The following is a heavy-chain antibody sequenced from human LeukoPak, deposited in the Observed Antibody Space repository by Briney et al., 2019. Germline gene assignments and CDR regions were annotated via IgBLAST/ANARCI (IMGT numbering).Heavy chain of an antibody. Sequence: ASVKVSCKVSGYTLTELSMHWVRQAPGKGLEWMGGFDPEDGETIYAQKFQGRVTITADKSTSTAYMELSSLRSEDTAVYYCARLGIAAADAFDIWGQGTMVTVSS. CDR1: GYTLTELS. CDR2: FDPEDGET. D-gene: IGHD6-13*01. J-gene: IGHJ3*02. V-gene: IGHV1-24*01. CDR3: ARLGIAAADAFDI.